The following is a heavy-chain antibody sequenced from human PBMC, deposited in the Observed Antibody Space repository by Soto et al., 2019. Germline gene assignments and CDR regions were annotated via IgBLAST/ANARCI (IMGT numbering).Heavy chain of an antibody. Sequence: QVQVVQSGAGVKKPGASVKLSGKASGFTFIGHYIHWVRQAPGQGLEWVGWINPNIGGGTVYAQKFQGRVTMTADTSTNIASMDLTSLRGDDTAVYYCAGSRTGALDYWGPGALVTVSS. D-gene: IGHD7-27*01. CDR3: AGSRTGALDY. V-gene: IGHV1-2*02. CDR1: GFTFIGHY. J-gene: IGHJ4*02. CDR2: INPNIGGGT.